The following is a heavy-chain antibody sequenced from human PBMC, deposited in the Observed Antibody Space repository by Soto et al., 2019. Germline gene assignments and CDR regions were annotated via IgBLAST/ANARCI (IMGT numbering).Heavy chain of an antibody. CDR1: GFTFSSYA. CDR3: ASRSSHD. V-gene: IGHV3-30-3*01. CDR2: ISYDGSNK. Sequence: PGGSLRLSCAASGFTFSSYAMHWVRQAPGKGLEWVAVISYDGSNKYYADSVKGRFTISRDNSKNTLYLQMNSLRAEDTAVYYCASRSSHDWGQGTLVTVSS. J-gene: IGHJ4*02.